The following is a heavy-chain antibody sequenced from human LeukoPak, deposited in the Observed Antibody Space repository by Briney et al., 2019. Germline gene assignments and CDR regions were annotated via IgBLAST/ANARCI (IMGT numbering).Heavy chain of an antibody. V-gene: IGHV3-21*01. CDR2: ISSSSSYI. D-gene: IGHD1-1*01. CDR3: ARSYKGRYYFDY. J-gene: IGHJ4*02. CDR1: GFTFSSYS. Sequence: GGSLRLSCAASGFTFSSYSMNWVRQAPGKGLEWVSSISSSSSYIYYADSVKGRFTISRDNAKNSLYLQMNSLRAEDTAVYYCARSYKGRYYFDYWGQGTPVTVPS.